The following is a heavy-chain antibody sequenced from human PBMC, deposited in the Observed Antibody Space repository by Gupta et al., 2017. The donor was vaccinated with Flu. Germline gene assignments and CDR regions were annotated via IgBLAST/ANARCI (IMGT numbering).Heavy chain of an antibody. CDR2: INQDGSEK. CDR1: GVTFRMYG. Sequence: EVQLVESGGDLVQPGGSLGLSCTASGVTFRMYGMTWVRQAPGKGLQWVANINQDGSEKHYVESVKGRFTISRDNAKNSLYLQMNSLRAEDTAVYYCASGSGYSSGWSYLDYWGQGTLITVSS. CDR3: ASGSGYSSGWSYLDY. D-gene: IGHD6-19*01. V-gene: IGHV3-7*01. J-gene: IGHJ4*02.